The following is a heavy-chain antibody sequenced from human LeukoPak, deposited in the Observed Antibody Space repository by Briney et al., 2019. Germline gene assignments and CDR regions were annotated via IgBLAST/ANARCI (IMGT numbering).Heavy chain of an antibody. CDR2: IYPGYSDT. J-gene: IGHJ4*02. D-gene: IGHD2-15*01. V-gene: IGHV5-51*01. CDR3: ARPYCSGGSCYPHEYYFDY. CDR1: GYSFTSYW. Sequence: GESLKISCKGSGYSFTSYWIGWVRQMPGKGLEWMGIIYPGYSDTRYSPSFQGQVTISADKSISTAYLQWSSLKASDTAMYYCARPYCSGGSCYPHEYYFDYWGQGTLVTVSS.